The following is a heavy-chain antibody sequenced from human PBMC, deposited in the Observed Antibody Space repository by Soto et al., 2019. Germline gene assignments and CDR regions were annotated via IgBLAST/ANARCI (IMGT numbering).Heavy chain of an antibody. CDR2: IIPIFGTA. J-gene: IGHJ6*02. Sequence: QVQLVQSGAEVKKPGSSVKVSCKASGGTFSSYAISWVRQAPGQGLEWMGGIIPIFGTANYAQNFQGRVTITADESTSTAYMKLSSLRSEDTAVYYCARDLRAAGRPGMDVWGQGTTVTVSS. CDR3: ARDLRAAGRPGMDV. D-gene: IGHD6-13*01. V-gene: IGHV1-69*01. CDR1: GGTFSSYA.